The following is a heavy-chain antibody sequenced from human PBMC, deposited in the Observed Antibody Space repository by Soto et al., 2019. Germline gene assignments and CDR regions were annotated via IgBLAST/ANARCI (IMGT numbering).Heavy chain of an antibody. CDR3: ARPADYVSGFSQ. J-gene: IGHJ4*02. V-gene: IGHV1-69*06. D-gene: IGHD3-16*01. CDR2: IIPVFGTP. CDR1: GGTFTTST. Sequence: QVQLVQSGAEVKKPGSSVKVSCQTSGGTFTTSTISWVRQAPGQGLGWMGGIIPVFGTPSYAQKFQGRVTMIADKSSSTAYMELRNLRSEDTAMYYCARPADYVSGFSQWGQGTLVTVSS.